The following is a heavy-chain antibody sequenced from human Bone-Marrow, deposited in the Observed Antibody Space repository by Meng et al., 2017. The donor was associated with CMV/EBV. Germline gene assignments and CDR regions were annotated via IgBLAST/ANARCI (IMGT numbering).Heavy chain of an antibody. Sequence: GGSLRLSCAASGFTFSSYAMHWVRQAPGRGLEYVSAIGSDGSSTSYADSVKGRFTISRDNSKNTLFLQMGSLRAEDMAVYYCARGWDYWYFDLWGRGTLVTFSS. CDR2: IGSDGSST. CDR3: ARGWDYWYFDL. V-gene: IGHV3-64*02. D-gene: IGHD1-26*01. CDR1: GFTFSSYA. J-gene: IGHJ2*01.